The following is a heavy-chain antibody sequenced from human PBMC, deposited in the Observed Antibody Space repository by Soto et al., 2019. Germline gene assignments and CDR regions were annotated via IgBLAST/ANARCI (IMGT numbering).Heavy chain of an antibody. V-gene: IGHV1-69*12. Sequence: QVQLVQSGAEVKKPGSSMKVSCKASGGTFSSYAISWVRQAPGQGLEWMGGIIPIFGTADYAQKFHGRVTITADESTSTAYMERSSLRSEDTAVYYCARGITGTVTYYYGLVVWGQGTTVTVSS. D-gene: IGHD1-20*01. CDR1: GGTFSSYA. CDR2: IIPIFGTA. CDR3: ARGITGTVTYYYGLVV. J-gene: IGHJ6*02.